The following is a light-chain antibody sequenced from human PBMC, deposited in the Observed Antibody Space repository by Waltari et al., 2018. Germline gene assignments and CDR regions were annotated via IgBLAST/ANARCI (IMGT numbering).Light chain of an antibody. CDR1: QSFLYSSNNKNY. Sequence: DIVMTQSPDSLAVSLGERATINCKSSQSFLYSSNNKNYLAWYQQKPGQPPKLLIYWASTRESWVPDRFSGSGSGTDFTLTISSLQAEDVAVYYCQQYYSTPRTFGQGTKLEIK. CDR2: WAS. CDR3: QQYYSTPRT. V-gene: IGKV4-1*01. J-gene: IGKJ2*02.